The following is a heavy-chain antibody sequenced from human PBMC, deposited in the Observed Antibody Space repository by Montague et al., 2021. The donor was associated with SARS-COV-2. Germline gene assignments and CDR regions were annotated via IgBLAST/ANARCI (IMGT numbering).Heavy chain of an antibody. J-gene: IGHJ6*02. CDR2: IDWDGDK. CDR3: ARGPSDTYYYNGMDV. CDR1: GFSLSTSGMC. V-gene: IGHV2-70*11. Sequence: PALVKPTQTLTLTCTFSGFSLSTSGMCMTWIRQPPGKALEWLARIDWDGDKYYNTSLKSRLTISKDTSKNLVVLTMTNMDPVDTATHYCARGPSDTYYYNGMDVWGRGTTVPVSS.